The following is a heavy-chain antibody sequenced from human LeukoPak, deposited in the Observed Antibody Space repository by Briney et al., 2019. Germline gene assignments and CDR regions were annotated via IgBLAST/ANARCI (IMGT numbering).Heavy chain of an antibody. CDR2: ISNIDIT. CDR1: XFTFSSYA. V-gene: IGHV3-23*01. D-gene: IGHD2-2*01. Sequence: LXCAASXFTFSSYAMSGVRPAPGKGLEGVSTISNIDITYYADSVKGRFTISRDNSKNTLYMEISSLTAEDTAVYYCAKYFGYCSSTGCPAGWCMDVWGTGTTVTVXS. CDR3: AKYFGYCSSTGCPAGWCMDV. J-gene: IGHJ6*03.